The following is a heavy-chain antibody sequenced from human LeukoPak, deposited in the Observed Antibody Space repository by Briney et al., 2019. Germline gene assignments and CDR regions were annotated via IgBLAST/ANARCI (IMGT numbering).Heavy chain of an antibody. CDR1: GFTFSYYA. D-gene: IGHD3-16*01. V-gene: IGHV3-23*01. Sequence: GGSLRLSCVASGFTFSYYAMNWVRQAPGEGLEWVSAISGSGGSTYYADSMEGRFTISRDNSKNTLYLQMNSLRADDTAVYYCAKESSYGQFDYWGQGTLVTVSS. CDR3: AKESSYGQFDY. J-gene: IGHJ4*02. CDR2: ISGSGGST.